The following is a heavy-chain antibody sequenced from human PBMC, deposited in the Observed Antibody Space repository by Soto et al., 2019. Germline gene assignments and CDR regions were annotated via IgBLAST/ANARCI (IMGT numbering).Heavy chain of an antibody. CDR2: IYYSGST. V-gene: IGHV4-59*01. D-gene: IGHD6-6*01. J-gene: IGHJ4*02. CDR1: GGSISSYY. Sequence: SETLSLTCTVSGGSISSYYWSWIRQPPGKGLEWIGYIYYSGSTNYNPSLKSRVTISVDTSKNQFSLKLSSVTAADTAVYYCAIAARHPLVDYWGQGTLVTVSS. CDR3: AIAARHPLVDY.